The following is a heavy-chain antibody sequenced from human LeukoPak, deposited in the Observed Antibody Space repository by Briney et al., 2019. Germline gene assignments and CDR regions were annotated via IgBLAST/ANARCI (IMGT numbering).Heavy chain of an antibody. CDR2: VYYSGIT. CDR3: AKFRPPRL. J-gene: IGHJ4*02. D-gene: IGHD6-6*01. Sequence: SETLSLTCAVSGGSITSSNWWTWVRPASGKGLEWIGEVYYSGITNYNPSLKSRLTLSADLSKNQISLSLDSVTAADPAVYYCAKFRPPRLWGPGTPVIVSS. V-gene: IGHV4-4*02. CDR1: GGSITSSNW.